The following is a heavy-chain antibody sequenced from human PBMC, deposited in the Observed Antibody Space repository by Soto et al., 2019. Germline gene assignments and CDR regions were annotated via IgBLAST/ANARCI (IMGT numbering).Heavy chain of an antibody. V-gene: IGHV4-59*08. J-gene: IGHJ4*02. CDR3: ARHNYGSGSTYFEY. CDR1: GGSISSYY. CDR2: IYYSGST. D-gene: IGHD3-10*01. Sequence: SETLSLTCTVSGGSISSYYWSWIRQPPGKGLEWIGYIYYSGSTNYNPSLKSRVTISVDTSKNQFSLKLNSMTAADTAVYYCARHNYGSGSTYFEYWGQGTLVTVSS.